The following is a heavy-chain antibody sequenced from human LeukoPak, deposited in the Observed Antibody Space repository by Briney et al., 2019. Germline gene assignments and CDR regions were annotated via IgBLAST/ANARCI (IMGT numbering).Heavy chain of an antibody. J-gene: IGHJ6*02. V-gene: IGHV1-2*02. Sequence: ASVKVSCKASGYTFTDYYIHWVRQAPGHGLEGMGWVNPNGGATNYAQNLQGRVTMTRDPSISTLYMELSSLRSDDTAVYYCASLGATTLSYYGMDVWGQGTTVTVSS. CDR2: VNPNGGAT. D-gene: IGHD1-26*01. CDR1: GYTFTDYY. CDR3: ASLGATTLSYYGMDV.